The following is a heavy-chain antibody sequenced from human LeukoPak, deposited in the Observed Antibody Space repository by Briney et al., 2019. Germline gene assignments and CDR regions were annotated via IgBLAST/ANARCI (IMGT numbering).Heavy chain of an antibody. CDR2: IYSGGST. V-gene: IGHV3-53*01. CDR3: ARVAGAAVPEYYFDY. Sequence: PGGSLRLSCAASGFTVSSNYMSWVRQAPGKGLEWVSVIYSGGSTYYTDSVKGRFTISRDNSKNTLYLQMNSLRAEDTAVYYCARVAGAAVPEYYFDYWGQGTLVTVSS. CDR1: GFTVSSNY. D-gene: IGHD6-13*01. J-gene: IGHJ4*02.